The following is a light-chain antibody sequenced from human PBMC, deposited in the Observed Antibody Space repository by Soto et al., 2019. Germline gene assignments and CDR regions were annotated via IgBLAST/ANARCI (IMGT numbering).Light chain of an antibody. Sequence: DIQMTQSPSSLSASIGDRITITCRASQDIRNSLAWYQQKPGKVPKLLIYAASTLQSGVPSRFSGSGSGTDFTLTISSLQPEEVATYSCQKYNSAPLTFGGGTEVEIK. J-gene: IGKJ4*01. CDR3: QKYNSAPLT. CDR1: QDIRNS. V-gene: IGKV1-27*01. CDR2: AAS.